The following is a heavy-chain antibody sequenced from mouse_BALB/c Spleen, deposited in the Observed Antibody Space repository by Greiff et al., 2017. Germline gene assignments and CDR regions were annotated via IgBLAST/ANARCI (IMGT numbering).Heavy chain of an antibody. D-gene: IGHD2-3*01. J-gene: IGHJ2*01. CDR1: GFTFSDYY. Sequence: LVESGGGLVKPGGSLKLSCAASGFTFSDYYMYWVRQTPEKRLEWVATISDGGSYTYYPDSVKGRFTISRDNAKNNLYLQMSSLKSEDTAMYYCARGWEVDYWGQGTTLTVSS. CDR2: ISDGGSYT. V-gene: IGHV5-4*02. CDR3: ARGWEVDY.